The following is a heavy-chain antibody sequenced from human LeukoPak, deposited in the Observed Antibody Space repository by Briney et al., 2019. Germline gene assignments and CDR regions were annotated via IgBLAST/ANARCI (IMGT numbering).Heavy chain of an antibody. CDR1: GYTFTSYG. J-gene: IGHJ6*02. CDR3: ATPVAARIYGMDV. Sequence: VASVKVSCKASGYTFTSYGISWVRQAPGKGLEWMGGFDPEDGETIYAQKFQGRVTMTEDTSTDTAYMELSSLRSEDTAVYYCATPVAARIYGMDVWGQGTTVTVSS. CDR2: FDPEDGET. D-gene: IGHD2-15*01. V-gene: IGHV1-24*01.